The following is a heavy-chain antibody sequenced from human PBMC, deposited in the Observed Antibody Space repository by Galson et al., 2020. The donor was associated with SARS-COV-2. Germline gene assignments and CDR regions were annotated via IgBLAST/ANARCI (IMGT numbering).Heavy chain of an antibody. CDR1: GFTFSNAW. V-gene: IGHV3-15*01. CDR3: TTGKGLHYYDTNDYYYYGMDV. D-gene: IGHD3-22*01. CDR2: IKSKTDGGTT. J-gene: IGHJ6*02. Sequence: TGGSLRLSCAASGFTFSNAWMSWVRQAPGKGLEWVGRIKSKTDGGTTDYAAPVKGRFTISRDDSKNTLYLQMNSLKTEDTAVYYCTTGKGLHYYDTNDYYYYGMDVWGQGTTVTVSS.